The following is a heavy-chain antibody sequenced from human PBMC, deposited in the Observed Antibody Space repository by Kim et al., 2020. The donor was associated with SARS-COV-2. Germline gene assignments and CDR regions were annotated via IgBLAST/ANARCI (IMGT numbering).Heavy chain of an antibody. CDR1: GFTFSSYA. V-gene: IGHV3-30-3*01. D-gene: IGHD6-19*01. CDR3: ARDFHQWLVLGYFDY. J-gene: IGHJ4*02. Sequence: GGSLRLSCAASGFTFSSYAMHWVRQAPGKGLEWVAVISYDGSNKYYADSVKGRFTISRDNSKNTLYLQMNSLRAEDTAVYYCARDFHQWLVLGYFDYWGQGTLVTVSS. CDR2: ISYDGSNK.